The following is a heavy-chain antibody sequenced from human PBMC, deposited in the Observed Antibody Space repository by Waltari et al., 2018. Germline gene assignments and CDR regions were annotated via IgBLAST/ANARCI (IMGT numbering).Heavy chain of an antibody. CDR3: ARDPGPIMGAPDL. D-gene: IGHD1-26*01. V-gene: IGHV1-2*02. CDR2: VNPKNGDS. CDR1: GYTFTDYH. Sequence: QEQLVQSGSEVKKPGASVKISCQASGYTFTDYHLPWFRQTPGQGFEWMGWVNPKNGDSNSAEKFLGRVTMTRDTSIDTVYLDLSGLRSDDTAIFFCARDPGPIMGAPDLWGQGTQVTVSS. J-gene: IGHJ5*02.